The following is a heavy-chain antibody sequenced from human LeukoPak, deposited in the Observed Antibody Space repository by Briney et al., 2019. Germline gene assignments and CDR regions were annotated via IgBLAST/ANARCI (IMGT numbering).Heavy chain of an antibody. CDR2: IYYSGST. J-gene: IGHJ4*02. CDR1: GGSISSYY. CDR3: ARGADYYDSSGIHRPFDH. Sequence: SETLSLTCTVSGGSISSYYWSWIRQPPGKGLEWIGYIYYSGSTNYNPSLKSRVTISVDTSKNQFSLKLSSVTATDTAVYYCARGADYYDSSGIHRPFDHWGQGTLVTVSS. D-gene: IGHD3-22*01. V-gene: IGHV4-59*01.